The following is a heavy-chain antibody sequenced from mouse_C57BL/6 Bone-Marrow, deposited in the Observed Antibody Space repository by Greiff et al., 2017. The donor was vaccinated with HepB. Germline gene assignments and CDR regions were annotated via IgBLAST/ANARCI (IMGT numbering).Heavy chain of an antibody. CDR3: AIDSLYYGSSYWYFDV. Sequence: EVQLKESGPGMVKPSQSLSLTCTVTGYSITSGSDWHWIRHFPGNKLEWMGYISYSGSTNYNPSLKSRISITHDTSKNHFFLKLHSVTTEDTATYDCAIDSLYYGSSYWYFDVWGTGTTVTVSS. CDR1: GYSITSGSD. V-gene: IGHV3-1*01. D-gene: IGHD1-1*01. CDR2: ISYSGST. J-gene: IGHJ1*03.